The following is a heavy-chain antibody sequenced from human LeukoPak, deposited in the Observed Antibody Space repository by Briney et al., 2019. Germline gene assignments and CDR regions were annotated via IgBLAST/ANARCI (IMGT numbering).Heavy chain of an antibody. D-gene: IGHD2-2*01. CDR3: ARSSTSCDY. CDR1: GFTFSSYE. J-gene: IGHJ4*02. CDR2: ISSSGSTI. V-gene: IGHV3-48*03. Sequence: GESLKISCKGSGFTFSSYEMNWVRQAPGKGLEWVSYISSSGSTIYYADSVKGRFTISRDNAKNSLYLQMNSLRAEDTAVYYCARSSTSCDYWGQGTLVAVSS.